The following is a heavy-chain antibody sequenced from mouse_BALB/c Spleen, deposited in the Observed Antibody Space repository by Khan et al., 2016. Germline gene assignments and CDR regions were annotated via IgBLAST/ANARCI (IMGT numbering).Heavy chain of an antibody. Sequence: QVQLQQSGPGLVAPSQSLSITCTVSGFSLTDYGVSWIRQPPGKGLEWLGVIWGGGSTYYNSALKSRLSISKDNSKSQVFLKMNSLQTDDTAMYXYAKQHGNSHWYFDVWGAGTTVTVSS. CDR2: IWGGGST. CDR1: GFSLTDYG. CDR3: AKQHGNSHWYFDV. J-gene: IGHJ1*01. D-gene: IGHD2-1*01. V-gene: IGHV2-6-5*01.